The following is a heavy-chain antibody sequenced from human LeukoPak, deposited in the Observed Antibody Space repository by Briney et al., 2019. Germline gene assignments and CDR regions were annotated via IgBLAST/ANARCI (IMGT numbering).Heavy chain of an antibody. Sequence: SETLSLTCTVSGDSFRNHYWTWIRQPPGKTLEWIGYVHSSGSTKYNPSLKSRVTMSVDTSKNQFSLKLSSVTAADTAVYYCARGRYCSADICSGGDAFDIWGQGTMVSVSS. CDR1: GDSFRNHY. CDR3: ARGRYCSADICSGGDAFDI. CDR2: VHSSGST. D-gene: IGHD2-15*01. J-gene: IGHJ3*02. V-gene: IGHV4-59*11.